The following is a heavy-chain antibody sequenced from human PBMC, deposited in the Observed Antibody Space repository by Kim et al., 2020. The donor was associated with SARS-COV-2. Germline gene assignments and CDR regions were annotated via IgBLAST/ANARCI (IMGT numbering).Heavy chain of an antibody. CDR3: AKDPRPLSIGWADPFFAD. Sequence: GGSLRLSCVASGFTLRDYGMSWVRQAPGKGLEWISGISSDSGLTYYVDSVKGRFTVSRDNSKNTIYLQMNSLRAEDTARYFCAKDPRPLSIGWADPFFADWGQGTLVIVSA. CDR1: GFTLRDYG. D-gene: IGHD3-22*01. V-gene: IGHV3-23*01. CDR2: ISSDSGLT. J-gene: IGHJ1*01.